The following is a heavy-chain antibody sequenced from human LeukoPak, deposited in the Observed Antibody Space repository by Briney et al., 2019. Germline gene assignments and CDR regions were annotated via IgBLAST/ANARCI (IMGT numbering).Heavy chain of an antibody. CDR1: GGSISSYY. V-gene: IGHV4-59*01. D-gene: IGHD2-15*01. Sequence: SETLSLTCTVSGGSISSYYWSWIRQPPGKGLEWIGYIYYSGSTNYNPSLKSRVTISVDTSKNQFSLKLSSVTAADTAVYYCARDNCSGGSCYSENWGQGTLVTVSS. CDR2: IYYSGST. CDR3: ARDNCSGGSCYSEN. J-gene: IGHJ4*02.